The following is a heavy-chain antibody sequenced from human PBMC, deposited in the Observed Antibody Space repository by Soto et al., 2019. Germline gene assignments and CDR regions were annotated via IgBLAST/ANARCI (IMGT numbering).Heavy chain of an antibody. D-gene: IGHD1-7*01. V-gene: IGHV4-4*02. Sequence: SETLSLTCAVSGGSFTSNNWWTWVRQPPGQGLEWIGEIYRTGSTNYNPSLKSRDTESLEKSKNQFSLKVTSLTAADTAVYYCASRDPGTSVDYWGQGTLVTVSS. CDR3: ASRDPGTSVDY. CDR2: IYRTGST. J-gene: IGHJ4*02. CDR1: GGSFTSNNW.